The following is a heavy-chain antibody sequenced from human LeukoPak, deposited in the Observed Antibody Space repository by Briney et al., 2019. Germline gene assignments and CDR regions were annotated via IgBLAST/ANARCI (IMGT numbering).Heavy chain of an antibody. D-gene: IGHD3-3*01. CDR3: ARGNFEFWRPFHGNYYCMDV. Sequence: GGSLRLSCEASGFTFTNYPMHWVRQAPGKGLEYVSAISGHGGSTQYANPVKDRFTISRDNFKNTLFLQMGSLRAEDMAVYYCARGNFEFWRPFHGNYYCMDVWGTGTTVTVSS. J-gene: IGHJ6*03. CDR1: GFTFTNYP. V-gene: IGHV3-64*01. CDR2: ISGHGGST.